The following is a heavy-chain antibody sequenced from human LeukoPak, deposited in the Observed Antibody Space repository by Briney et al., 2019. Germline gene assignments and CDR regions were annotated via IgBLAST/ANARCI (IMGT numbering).Heavy chain of an antibody. CDR1: GYTLTELS. Sequence: GASVKVSCKVSGYTLTELSMHWVRQAPGKGLEWMGGFDPEDDETIYAQKFQGRVTMTEDTSTDTAYMELSSLRSEDTAVYYCATAGYCSGGSCSYYFDYWGQGTLVTVSS. CDR2: FDPEDDET. V-gene: IGHV1-24*01. CDR3: ATAGYCSGGSCSYYFDY. D-gene: IGHD2-15*01. J-gene: IGHJ4*02.